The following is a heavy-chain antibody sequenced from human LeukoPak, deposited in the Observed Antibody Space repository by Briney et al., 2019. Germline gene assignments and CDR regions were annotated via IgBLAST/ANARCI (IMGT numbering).Heavy chain of an antibody. CDR3: ARVVSYGANWYFDL. CDR1: GFIFSDYS. D-gene: IGHD4/OR15-4a*01. J-gene: IGHJ2*01. Sequence: PGGSLRLSCAASGFIFSDYSVIWVRQAPGKGLEWISYISSSSKTIYYADSVKGRFTISRDNAKNSLYLQVNSLRDEDTAMYYCARVVSYGANWYFDLWGRGTLVTVSS. CDR2: ISSSSKTI. V-gene: IGHV3-48*02.